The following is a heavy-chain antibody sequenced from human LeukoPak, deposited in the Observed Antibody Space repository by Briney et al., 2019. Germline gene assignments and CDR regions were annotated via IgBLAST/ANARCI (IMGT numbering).Heavy chain of an antibody. J-gene: IGHJ4*02. CDR3: AKESGSYPRSNFDY. V-gene: IGHV3-23*01. Sequence: GGSLRLSCAASGFTFSSYAMSWVRQAPGKGLEWVSVISGSGGSTYYADSVKGRFTISRDNSKNTLYLQMNSLRADDTAVYYCAKESGSYPRSNFDYWGQGTLVTVSS. CDR1: GFTFSSYA. CDR2: ISGSGGST. D-gene: IGHD1-26*01.